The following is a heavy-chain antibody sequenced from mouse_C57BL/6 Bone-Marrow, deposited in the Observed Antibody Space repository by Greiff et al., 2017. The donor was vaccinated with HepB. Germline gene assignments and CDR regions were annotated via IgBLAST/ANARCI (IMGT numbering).Heavy chain of an antibody. Sequence: DVMLVESGGGLVKPGGSLKLSCAASGFTFSDYGMHWVRQAPEKGLEWVAYISSGSSTIYYADTVKGRFTISRDNAKNTLFLQMTSLRSEDTAMYYCARRPPGSSAMDYWGQGTSVTVSS. CDR3: ARRPPGSSAMDY. CDR2: ISSGSSTI. J-gene: IGHJ4*01. D-gene: IGHD1-1*01. CDR1: GFTFSDYG. V-gene: IGHV5-17*01.